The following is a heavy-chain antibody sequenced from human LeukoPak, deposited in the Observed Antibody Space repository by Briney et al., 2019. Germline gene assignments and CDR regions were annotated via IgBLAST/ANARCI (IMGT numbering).Heavy chain of an antibody. Sequence: GGSLRLSCAASGFTFSTNPMSWVRQAPGKGLEWVSAISDTRTYYADAVKGRFTILRDNAKNSLFLQMNPLRAEDTAVYYCVRDPYYDGPSYGAFNFWGQGTIVTVSS. CDR2: ISDTRT. CDR3: VRDPYYDGPSYGAFNF. D-gene: IGHD3-22*01. J-gene: IGHJ3*01. V-gene: IGHV3-69-1*02. CDR1: GFTFSTNP.